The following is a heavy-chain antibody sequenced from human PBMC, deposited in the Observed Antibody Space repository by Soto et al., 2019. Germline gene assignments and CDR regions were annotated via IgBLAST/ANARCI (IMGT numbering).Heavy chain of an antibody. CDR3: AREDAYYSGSGRDYYYGMDV. CDR2: IWYDGSNK. V-gene: IGHV3-33*01. D-gene: IGHD3-10*01. Sequence: PGGSLRLSCAASGFSFSSYGMHWVRQAPGKGLEWVAAIWYDGSNKYYADSVKGRFTISRDNSKNTLYLQMNSLRAEDTAVYYCAREDAYYSGSGRDYYYGMDVWGQGTTVTAP. J-gene: IGHJ6*02. CDR1: GFSFSSYG.